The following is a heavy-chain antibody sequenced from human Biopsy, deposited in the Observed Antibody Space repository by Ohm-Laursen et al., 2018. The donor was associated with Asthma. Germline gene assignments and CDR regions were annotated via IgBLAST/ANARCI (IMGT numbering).Heavy chain of an antibody. CDR1: GYTFINYA. J-gene: IGHJ6*02. Sequence: ASVKVSCKVSGYTFINYAIHWVRQAPGQRLEWMGWINAGNGNTKYSQKFQGRVTISRDTSASTAYMDLSSLRAEDTAVYYCASYEVVTAILPMDVWGQGTTVTVSS. CDR2: INAGNGNT. V-gene: IGHV1-3*01. D-gene: IGHD2-21*02. CDR3: ASYEVVTAILPMDV.